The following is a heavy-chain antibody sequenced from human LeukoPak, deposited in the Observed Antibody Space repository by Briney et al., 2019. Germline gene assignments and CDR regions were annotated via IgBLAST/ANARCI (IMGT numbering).Heavy chain of an antibody. CDR2: LSWDDDQ. V-gene: IGHV2-5*02. Sequence: SGPTLVNPTQTLTLTCTFSGFSLSTSGVGVGWIRQPPRKALEWLSLLSWDDDQRYSPSLKSRLTITKDPSKNQVVLTMTNMDPVDTATYYCAHRGPYCSSTSCYSDWGQGTLVTVSS. J-gene: IGHJ4*02. CDR1: GFSLSTSGVG. CDR3: AHRGPYCSSTSCYSD. D-gene: IGHD2-2*01.